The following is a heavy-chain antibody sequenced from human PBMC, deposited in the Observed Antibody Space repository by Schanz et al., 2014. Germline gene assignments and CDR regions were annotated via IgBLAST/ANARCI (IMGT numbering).Heavy chain of an antibody. J-gene: IGHJ4*02. CDR1: GFTFSSYA. D-gene: IGHD2-2*01. CDR3: ARESSNDIVLVPGAVFDH. CDR2: ISGSGGST. V-gene: IGHV3-23*01. Sequence: DVQLLESGGGLVQPGGSLRLSCAASGFTFSSYAMSWVRQAPGKGLEWVSAISGSGGSTYYADSVKGRFTISRDNAKNSLYLQMNSLRAEDTAVYYCARESSNDIVLVPGAVFDHWGQGILVTVSS.